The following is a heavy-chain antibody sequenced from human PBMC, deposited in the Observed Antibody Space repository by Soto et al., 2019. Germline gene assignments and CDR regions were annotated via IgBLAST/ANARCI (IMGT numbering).Heavy chain of an antibody. V-gene: IGHV3-48*02. J-gene: IGHJ4*02. Sequence: LRLSCAASGFTFSNYDFNWVRQAPEKGLEWVAYISTTSSTIDYADSVKGRFTISRDNAKKSLYLQMSSLRDEDTAVYYCARAVSSGCYSGTADYWGQGTLVPVSS. D-gene: IGHD6-19*01. CDR2: ISTTSSTI. CDR3: ARAVSSGCYSGTADY. CDR1: GFTFSNYD.